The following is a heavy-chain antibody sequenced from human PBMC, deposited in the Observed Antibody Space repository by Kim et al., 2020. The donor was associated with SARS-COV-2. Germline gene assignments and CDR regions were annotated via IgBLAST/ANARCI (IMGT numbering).Heavy chain of an antibody. CDR1: GFTFSRYW. Sequence: GGSLRLSCAASGFTFSRYWMHWVRQAPEKGLVWVSHINGDGRSTSYADSVKGRVTISRDNAKNTLYLQMNSLRAEDTAVYYCARGGSGSLDYWGQGTLVTVSS. J-gene: IGHJ4*02. CDR3: ARGGSGSLDY. V-gene: IGHV3-74*01. CDR2: INGDGRST. D-gene: IGHD3-16*01.